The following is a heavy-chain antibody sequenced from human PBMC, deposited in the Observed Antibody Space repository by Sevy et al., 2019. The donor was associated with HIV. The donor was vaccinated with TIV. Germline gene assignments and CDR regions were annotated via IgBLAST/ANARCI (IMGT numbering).Heavy chain of an antibody. D-gene: IGHD1-26*01. CDR3: AREDLLQGSAFDM. CDR2: INPNSGGT. J-gene: IGHJ3*02. Sequence: ASVKVSCKASGYTFTGYYIHWVRQAPGQGLEWMGWINPNSGGTNYSQKFQVWVTMTRDTSISTAYMELSSLRSDDTAVYYCAREDLLQGSAFDMWGQGTMVTVSS. CDR1: GYTFTGYY. V-gene: IGHV1-2*04.